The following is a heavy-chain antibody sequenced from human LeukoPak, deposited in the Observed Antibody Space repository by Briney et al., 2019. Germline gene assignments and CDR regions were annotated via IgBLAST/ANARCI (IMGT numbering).Heavy chain of an antibody. V-gene: IGHV1-2*02. CDR2: INPNSGGT. CDR3: ARAIRGYSGYDCAFDI. CDR1: GYSFTGYY. J-gene: IGHJ3*02. D-gene: IGHD5-12*01. Sequence: ASVKVSCKASGYSFTGYYMHWVRQAPGQGLEWMGWINPNSGGTNYAQKFQGRVTMTRDTSISTAYMELSRLRSDDTAVYYCARAIRGYSGYDCAFDIWGQGTMVTVSS.